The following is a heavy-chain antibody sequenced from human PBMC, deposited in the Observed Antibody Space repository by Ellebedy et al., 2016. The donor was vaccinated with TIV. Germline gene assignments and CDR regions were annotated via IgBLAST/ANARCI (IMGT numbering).Heavy chain of an antibody. Sequence: GGSLRLXCAASGFTFSSYAMSWVRQAPGKGLEWLGRTRNKANSYYTEYAASVRGRFTISRDDSKNSLYLQMNSLKAEDTAVYYCVARLVPKAYSLLGAFDTWGQGTMVTVSS. CDR2: TRNKANSYYT. CDR1: GFTFSSYA. J-gene: IGHJ3*02. D-gene: IGHD3-9*01. V-gene: IGHV3-72*01. CDR3: VARLVPKAYSLLGAFDT.